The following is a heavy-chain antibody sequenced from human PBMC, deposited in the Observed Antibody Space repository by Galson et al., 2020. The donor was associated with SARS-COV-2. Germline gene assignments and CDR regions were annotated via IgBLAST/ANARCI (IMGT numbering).Heavy chain of an antibody. V-gene: IGHV3-64*01. D-gene: IGHD4-4*01. CDR1: GFTFSSYA. J-gene: IGHJ4*02. Sequence: GGSLRLSCVASGFTFSSYAMQWVRQAPGKGLEFVSAIASNGGSTYYAKSVKDRFTISRDNSKNTLFLQMDSLRAEDMAVYFCARARYTDNYSDFWGQGTLVTVST. CDR2: IASNGGST. CDR3: ARARYTDNYSDF.